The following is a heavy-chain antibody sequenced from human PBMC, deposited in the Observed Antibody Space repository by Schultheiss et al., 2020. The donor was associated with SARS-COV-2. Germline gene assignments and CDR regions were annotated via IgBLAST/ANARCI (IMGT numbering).Heavy chain of an antibody. CDR1: GFTFSSYA. CDR3: AKGHLFYDRPNFDY. D-gene: IGHD3-22*01. CDR2: ISSSSSYI. Sequence: GGSLRLSCAASGFTFSSYAMHWVRQAPGKGLEWVSSISSSSSYIYYADSVKGRFTISRDNAKNTLYLEMNSVRAEDTAVYYCAKGHLFYDRPNFDYWGQGTLVTVSS. J-gene: IGHJ4*02. V-gene: IGHV3-21*04.